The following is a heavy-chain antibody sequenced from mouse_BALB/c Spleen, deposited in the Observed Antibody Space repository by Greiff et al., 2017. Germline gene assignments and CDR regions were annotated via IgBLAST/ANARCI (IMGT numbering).Heavy chain of an antibody. CDR3: ASSGMDY. CDR1: GFNIKDTY. V-gene: IGHV14-3*02. J-gene: IGHJ4*01. Sequence: EVMLVESGAELVKPGASVKLSCTASGFNIKDTYMHWVKQRPEQGLEWIGRIDPANGNTKYDPKFQGKATITADTSSNTAYLQLSSLTSEDTAVYYCASSGMDYWGQGTSVTVSS. CDR2: IDPANGNT.